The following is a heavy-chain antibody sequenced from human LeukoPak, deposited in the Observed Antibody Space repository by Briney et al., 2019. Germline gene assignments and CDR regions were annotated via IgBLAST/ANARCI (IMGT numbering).Heavy chain of an antibody. D-gene: IGHD2-2*01. Sequence: GGSLRLSCAASGFTFSSYGMHWVRQAPGKGLEWVAVIWYDGSNKYYADSVKGRFTISRDNSKNTLYLQMNSLRAEDTAVYYCARGGYCSSTSCYWGYYYYYGMDVWGQGTTVTVSS. J-gene: IGHJ6*02. CDR1: GFTFSSYG. CDR3: ARGGYCSSTSCYWGYYYYYGMDV. CDR2: IWYDGSNK. V-gene: IGHV3-33*01.